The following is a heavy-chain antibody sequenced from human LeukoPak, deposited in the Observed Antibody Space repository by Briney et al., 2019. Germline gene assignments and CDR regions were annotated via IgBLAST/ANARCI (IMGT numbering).Heavy chain of an antibody. CDR1: GFIFSNYG. D-gene: IGHD1-14*01. CDR2: LLYDGNTK. CDR3: ARDHRPEIQYYYMDV. V-gene: IGHV3-33*01. Sequence: GGSLRLSCAASGFIFSNYGMHWVRQAPGKGLEWVAALLYDGNTKHYADSVRGRFTISRDISKNTFYLQMNSLTAEDTAVYYCARDHRPEIQYYYMDVWGKGTTVAVSS. J-gene: IGHJ6*03.